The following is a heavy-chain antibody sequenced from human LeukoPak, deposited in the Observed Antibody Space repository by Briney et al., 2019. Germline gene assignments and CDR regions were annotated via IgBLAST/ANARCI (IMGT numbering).Heavy chain of an antibody. J-gene: IGHJ4*02. CDR2: IKTDVSST. CDR1: GFTFSRHW. Sequence: GGSLRLSCAASGFTFSRHWMHWVRQAPGKGLVWVSRIKTDVSSTNYADSVKGRFTISRDNAKNTLYLQMNSMRAEDTAVYYCARVNAAYYSPEVFDSWGQGTLVTVSS. V-gene: IGHV3-74*01. D-gene: IGHD1-26*01. CDR3: ARVNAAYYSPEVFDS.